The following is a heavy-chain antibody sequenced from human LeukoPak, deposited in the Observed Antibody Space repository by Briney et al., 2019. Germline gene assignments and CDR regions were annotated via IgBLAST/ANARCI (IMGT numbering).Heavy chain of an antibody. CDR3: ARDRYYYDSSGYSDFDY. D-gene: IGHD3-22*01. V-gene: IGHV3-23*01. CDR1: GFTFSSYG. Sequence: TGGSLRLSCAASGFTFSSYGMSWVRQAPGKGLEWVSAISGSGGSTYYADSVKGRFTISRDNSKNTLYLQMNSLRAEDTAVYYCARDRYYYDSSGYSDFDYWGQGTLVTVSS. J-gene: IGHJ4*02. CDR2: ISGSGGST.